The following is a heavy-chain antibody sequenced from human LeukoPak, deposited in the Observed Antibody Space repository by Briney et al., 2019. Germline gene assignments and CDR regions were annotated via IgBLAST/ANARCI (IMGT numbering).Heavy chain of an antibody. CDR3: ARDPFASSSWYADRSPLYYFDY. Sequence: ASVKVSCKASGYTFTSYYMHWVRQPPGQGLEWMGIINPSGGSTSYAQRFQGRVTMTRDMSTSTVYMERSSLRSEDTAVYYCARDPFASSSWYADRSPLYYFDYWGQGTLVTVSS. V-gene: IGHV1-46*01. D-gene: IGHD6-13*01. CDR2: INPSGGST. J-gene: IGHJ4*02. CDR1: GYTFTSYY.